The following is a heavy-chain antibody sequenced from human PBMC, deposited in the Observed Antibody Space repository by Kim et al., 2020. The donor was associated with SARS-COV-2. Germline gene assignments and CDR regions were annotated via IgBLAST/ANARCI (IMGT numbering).Heavy chain of an antibody. D-gene: IGHD4-17*01. Sequence: GGSLRLSCAASGFIFSSYEMNWVRQAPGKGLEWVSHISSSGRNIYYGDSVKVRFTISRDNAKNSLYLQMNSLRAEDTAVHYCARQTYGGPDYWGQGTLLT. CDR3: ARQTYGGPDY. J-gene: IGHJ4*02. V-gene: IGHV3-48*03. CDR2: ISSSGRNI. CDR1: GFIFSSYE.